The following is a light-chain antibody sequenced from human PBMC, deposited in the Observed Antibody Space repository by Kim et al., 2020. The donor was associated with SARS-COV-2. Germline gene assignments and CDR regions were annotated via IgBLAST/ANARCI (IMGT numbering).Light chain of an antibody. CDR2: KTS. CDR3: QQYDAYPLT. J-gene: IGKJ4*01. Sequence: GDRVTITCRASQSVSTWLAWYQQKPGKAPNLLIYKTSTLEGGVPSRFSGSGSGTEFTLTISSLQPDDFATYYCQQYDAYPLTFGGGTKLEI. V-gene: IGKV1-5*03. CDR1: QSVSTW.